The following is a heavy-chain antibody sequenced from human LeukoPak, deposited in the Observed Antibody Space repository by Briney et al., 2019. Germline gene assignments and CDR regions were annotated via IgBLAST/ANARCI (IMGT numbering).Heavy chain of an antibody. CDR2: ISGSGGST. V-gene: IGHV3-23*01. J-gene: IGHJ4*02. Sequence: PGASLRLSCAASGFTFSSYAMSWVRQAPGKGLEWVAVISGSGGSTYYADSVKGRFTISRDNSKNKLYLQMNSHRAEDTAVYYCAKAGTYDYGGQGTLVTVS. CDR3: AKAGTYDY. D-gene: IGHD6-13*01. CDR1: GFTFSSYA.